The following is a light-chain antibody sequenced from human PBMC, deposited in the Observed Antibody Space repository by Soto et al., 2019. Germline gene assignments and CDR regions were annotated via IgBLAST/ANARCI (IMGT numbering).Light chain of an antibody. Sequence: SVLTQTPSASGTPGQTVTISCAGSRCNIGNNAVSWYQQFPGTAPKLLIYNNNQRPSGVPDRFSGSKSGTSASLAISGLQSEDEADYYCATWDDSLNARGVFGGGTKLTVL. CDR2: NNN. CDR1: RCNIGNNA. J-gene: IGLJ3*02. V-gene: IGLV1-44*01. CDR3: ATWDDSLNARGV.